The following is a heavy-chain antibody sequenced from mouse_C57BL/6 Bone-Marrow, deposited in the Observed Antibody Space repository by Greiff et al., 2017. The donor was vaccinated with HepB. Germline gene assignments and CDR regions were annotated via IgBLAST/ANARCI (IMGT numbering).Heavy chain of an antibody. CDR2: ISSGSSTI. D-gene: IGHD4-1*01. V-gene: IGHV5-17*01. J-gene: IGHJ3*01. Sequence: EVMLVESGGGLVKPGGSLKLSCAASGFTFSDYGMHWVRQAPEKGLEWVAYISSGSSTIYYADTVKGRFTISRDNAKNTLFLQMTRLRSEDTAMYYCARTGPAWFAYWGQGTLVTVSA. CDR3: ARTGPAWFAY. CDR1: GFTFSDYG.